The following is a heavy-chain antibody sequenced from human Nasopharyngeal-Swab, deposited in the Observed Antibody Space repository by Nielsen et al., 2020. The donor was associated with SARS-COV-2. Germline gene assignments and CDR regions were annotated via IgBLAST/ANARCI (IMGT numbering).Heavy chain of an antibody. CDR1: GFTFSDYY. J-gene: IGHJ6*02. CDR2: SSSSGSTI. CDR3: ARGGPGYYDFWSGPQGYYYGMDV. Sequence: GESLKISCAASGFTFSDYYMSWIRQAPGKGLEWVSYSSSSGSTIYYADSVKGRFTISRDNAKNSLYLQMNSLRAEDTAVYYCARGGPGYYDFWSGPQGYYYGMDVWGQGTTVTVSS. V-gene: IGHV3-11*01. D-gene: IGHD3-3*01.